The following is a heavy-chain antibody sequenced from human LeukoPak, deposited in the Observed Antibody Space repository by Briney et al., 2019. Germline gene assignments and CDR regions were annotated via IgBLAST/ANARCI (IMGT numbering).Heavy chain of an antibody. J-gene: IGHJ4*02. Sequence: PSETLSLTCTVSGGSISSGGYYRSWIRQPPGKGLEWVGYIYYSRSTYYNPSLKSRVTISVDTSKNQFSLKLSSVTAADTAVYYCARGSAKYYYDSSGYSRGELFDYWGQGTLVTVSS. V-gene: IGHV4-30-4*08. CDR3: ARGSAKYYYDSSGYSRGELFDY. CDR1: GGSISSGGYY. CDR2: IYYSRST. D-gene: IGHD3-22*01.